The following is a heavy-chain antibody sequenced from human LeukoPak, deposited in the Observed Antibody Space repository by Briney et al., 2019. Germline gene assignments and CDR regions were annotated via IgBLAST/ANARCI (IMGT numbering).Heavy chain of an antibody. Sequence: SETLSLTCAVSGGSISSSNWWNWVRQPPGKGLEWIGEIYHSGSTNYNPSLKSRVTISVDKSKNQSSLKLSSVTAADTAVYYCARSEPTYYYDSSGYYYGSGYFDYWGQGTLVTVSS. J-gene: IGHJ4*02. CDR2: IYHSGST. CDR1: GGSISSSNW. V-gene: IGHV4-4*02. CDR3: ARSEPTYYYDSSGYYYGSGYFDY. D-gene: IGHD3-22*01.